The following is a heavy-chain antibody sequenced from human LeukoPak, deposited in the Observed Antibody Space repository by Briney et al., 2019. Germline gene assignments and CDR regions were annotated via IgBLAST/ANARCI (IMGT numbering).Heavy chain of an antibody. Sequence: GGSLRLSCAASGFIFSTYGMYWVRQAPGKGLEWVAFIRHDGSIKNYADSVKGRSTISRDNSKNTLYLQMNSLRAEDTAVYYCAKDRVADIDYWGQGTLVTVSS. V-gene: IGHV3-30*02. D-gene: IGHD2-15*01. J-gene: IGHJ4*02. CDR2: IRHDGSIK. CDR1: GFIFSTYG. CDR3: AKDRVADIDY.